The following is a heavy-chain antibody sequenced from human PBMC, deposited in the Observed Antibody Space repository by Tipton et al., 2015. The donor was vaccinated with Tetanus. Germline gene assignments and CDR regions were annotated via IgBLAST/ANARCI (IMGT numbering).Heavy chain of an antibody. J-gene: IGHJ4*02. V-gene: IGHV4-34*01. CDR3: ARPVKQWLVPVDS. D-gene: IGHD6-19*01. CDR2: INPSGGA. CDR1: GGTFSGYH. Sequence: GLVKPSETLSLTRAVYGGTFSGYHWTWIRQPPGEGLEWIGEINPSGGASYNPSLKSRVTISVDTSKNQFSLKLTSVTAADTAVYYCARPVKQWLVPVDSWGQGTLVTVSS.